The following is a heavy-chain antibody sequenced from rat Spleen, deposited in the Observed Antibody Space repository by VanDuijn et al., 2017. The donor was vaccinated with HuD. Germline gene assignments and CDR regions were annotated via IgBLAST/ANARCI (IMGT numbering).Heavy chain of an antibody. CDR2: ISYEGRGT. J-gene: IGHJ1*01. Sequence: EVQLVESGGGLVQPGRSLKLSCAASGFTFRNYGMAWVRQTQTKGLEWVAFISYEGRGTYYGDSVKGRFTISRDNAKSTLYLEMNSLRSEDTATYYCARSGEDGYTYYWYFDLWGPGTMVTVSS. D-gene: IGHD1-4*01. V-gene: IGHV5-22*01. CDR3: ARSGEDGYTYYWYFDL. CDR1: GFTFRNYG.